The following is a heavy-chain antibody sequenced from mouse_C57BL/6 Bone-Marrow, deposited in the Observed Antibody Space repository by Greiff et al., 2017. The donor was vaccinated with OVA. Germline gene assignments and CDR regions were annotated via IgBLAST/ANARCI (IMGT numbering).Heavy chain of an antibody. J-gene: IGHJ2*01. CDR2: IWWDDDK. V-gene: IGHV8-8*01. CDR3: ARIEPTVEGDYFDY. CDR1: GFSLSTFGMG. D-gene: IGHD1-1*01. Sequence: QVTLKVPGPGLLQPSQTLSLSCSFSGFSLSTFGMGVGWIRQPSGKGLEWLAHIWWDDDKYYNPAQKSRITISQDTANNAVFLKITHVDTADTATYSCARIEPTVEGDYFDYWGQGTTLTVSS.